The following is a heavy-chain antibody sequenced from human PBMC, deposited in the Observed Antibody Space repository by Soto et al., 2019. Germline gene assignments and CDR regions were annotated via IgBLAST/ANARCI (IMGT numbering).Heavy chain of an antibody. CDR3: ARDRGYSYGYVAWPITTSWTHDDAFDI. J-gene: IGHJ3*02. D-gene: IGHD5-18*01. CDR2: ISAYNGNT. Sequence: ASVKVSCKASGYTFTSYGISWVRQAPGQGLEWMGWISAYNGNTNYAQKLQGRVTMTTDTPRRTAYMEMRSLRSDDTPGYYCARDRGYSYGYVAWPITTSWTHDDAFDIWGQGTMVTVSS. CDR1: GYTFTSYG. V-gene: IGHV1-18*01.